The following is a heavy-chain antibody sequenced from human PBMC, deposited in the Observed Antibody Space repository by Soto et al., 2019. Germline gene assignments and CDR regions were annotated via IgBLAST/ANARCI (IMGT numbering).Heavy chain of an antibody. CDR3: ARGPKGYSSTWYVD. Sequence: SETLSLSCAVYVGSFSVYGWSWIRQPPVKGLEWIGEINHSGSTNYNPSLKSRVTISVDTSKNQFSLKLSSVTAADTAVYYCARGPKGYSSTWYVDWGQGTLVTVSS. J-gene: IGHJ4*02. CDR1: VGSFSVYG. CDR2: INHSGST. D-gene: IGHD6-13*01. V-gene: IGHV4-34*01.